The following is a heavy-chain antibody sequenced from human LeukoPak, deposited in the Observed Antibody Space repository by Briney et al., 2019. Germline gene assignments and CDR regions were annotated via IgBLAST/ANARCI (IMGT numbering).Heavy chain of an antibody. CDR2: ICYSGST. Sequence: PSETLSLTCTVSGGSISSYYWSWIRQPPGKGLEWIGYICYSGSTNYNPSLKSRVTISVDTSKNQFSLKLSSVTAADTAVYYCARGDRYCSGGSCRYYFDYWGQGTLVTVSS. CDR1: GGSISSYY. J-gene: IGHJ4*02. D-gene: IGHD2-15*01. V-gene: IGHV4-59*01. CDR3: ARGDRYCSGGSCRYYFDY.